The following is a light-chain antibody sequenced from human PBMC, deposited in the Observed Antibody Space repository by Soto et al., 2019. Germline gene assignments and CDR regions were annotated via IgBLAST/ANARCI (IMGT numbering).Light chain of an antibody. J-gene: IGKJ5*01. V-gene: IGKV3-20*01. CDR2: GAS. Sequence: VVRQKPATLAVSAGGVAPRSCRTSQSVSSSYIAWYQQRPGQTPSLLIYGASTRATGIPDRFSGSGSGTHFTLTITILESRHFAVYDCQHFRGTSCTFGQGTRLEIK. CDR1: QSVSSSY. CDR3: QHFRGTSCT.